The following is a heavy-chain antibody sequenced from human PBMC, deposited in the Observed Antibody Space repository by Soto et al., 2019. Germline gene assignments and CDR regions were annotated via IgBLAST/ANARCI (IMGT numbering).Heavy chain of an antibody. Sequence: QMQLVESGGGVVQPGRSLRLSCAASGFTFSSYGMHWVRQAPGXGLEWVAVIWSNGRTKDYPDSVKGRFTISRDNSRNTLXLXXXXXXAEDTAVYFCATDRGNSPFDIWGQGTMVTVSS. D-gene: IGHD1-7*01. V-gene: IGHV3-33*01. CDR1: GFTFSSYG. J-gene: IGHJ3*02. CDR2: IWSNGRTK. CDR3: ATDRGNSPFDI.